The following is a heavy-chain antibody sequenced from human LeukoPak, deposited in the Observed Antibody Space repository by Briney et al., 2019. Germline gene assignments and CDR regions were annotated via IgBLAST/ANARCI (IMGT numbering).Heavy chain of an antibody. CDR1: GDTVSSNSVT. CDR2: TYYRATWYN. CDR3: ARRLTQYDCFDP. V-gene: IGHV6-1*01. J-gene: IGHJ5*02. Sequence: SQTLSLTCAISGDTVSSNSVTWNWIRQSPSRGLEWLGRTYYRATWYNDYAVSLTRRISVNPDTSKNQFSLHLSSVTPEDTAVYYCARRLTQYDCFDPWGEGILVTVSS. D-gene: IGHD2-2*01.